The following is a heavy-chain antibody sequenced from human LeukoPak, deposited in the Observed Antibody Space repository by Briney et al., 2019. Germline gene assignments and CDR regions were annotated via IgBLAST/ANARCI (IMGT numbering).Heavy chain of an antibody. J-gene: IGHJ4*02. CDR3: ARGYGDYGKYYFDS. CDR2: ISGSGGST. V-gene: IGHV3-23*01. CDR1: GFTFSSYA. Sequence: GGSLRLSCAASGFTFSSYAMSWVRQAPGKGLEWVSEISGSGGSTYYADSVKGRFTISRDNSKNTLYLQMNSLRAEDTAVYYCARGYGDYGKYYFDSWGQGTLVTVSS. D-gene: IGHD4-17*01.